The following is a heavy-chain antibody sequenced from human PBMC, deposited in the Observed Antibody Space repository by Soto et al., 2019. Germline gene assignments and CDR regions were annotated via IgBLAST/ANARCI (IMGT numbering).Heavy chain of an antibody. CDR2: ISAYNGNT. CDR1: GYSFTSYG. CDR3: ARVTELITTIIAIDY. V-gene: IGHV1-18*04. D-gene: IGHD3-22*01. J-gene: IGHJ4*02. Sequence: GASVKVSFKASGYSFTSYGLSWARQAPGQGLEWMGWISAYNGNTNYAQKLQGRVTMTTDTSTSTASMELRSLRSDDTAVYYCARVTELITTIIAIDYWGQGTLVTVSS.